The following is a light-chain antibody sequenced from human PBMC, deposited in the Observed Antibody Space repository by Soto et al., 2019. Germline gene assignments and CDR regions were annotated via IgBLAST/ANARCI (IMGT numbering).Light chain of an antibody. CDR2: AAS. J-gene: IGKJ4*01. Sequence: AIRMTQSPSSLSASTGDRVTITCRASQGISRYLAWYQQKPGKAPKLLIYAASTLQSGVPSRFSGSGSGSYFSLSISCLQSEDFATYYCQQYYSYSPLTFGRGTKGDIK. V-gene: IGKV1-8*01. CDR3: QQYYSYSPLT. CDR1: QGISRY.